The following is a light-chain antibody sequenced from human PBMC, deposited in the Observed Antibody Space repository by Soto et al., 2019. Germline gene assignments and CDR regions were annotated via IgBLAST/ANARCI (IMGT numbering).Light chain of an antibody. Sequence: EIVMTQSPGTLSFSPFEISTLSCMASPSVSNNLAWYQQKPGQDTRLLIFDTSTRATGVAARFSGSGSGTEFTLTISSLQSDDFAVFYCQHYYKWPLTFGGGTKVDI. CDR2: DTS. J-gene: IGKJ4*01. CDR1: PSVSNN. V-gene: IGKV3D-15*01. CDR3: QHYYKWPLT.